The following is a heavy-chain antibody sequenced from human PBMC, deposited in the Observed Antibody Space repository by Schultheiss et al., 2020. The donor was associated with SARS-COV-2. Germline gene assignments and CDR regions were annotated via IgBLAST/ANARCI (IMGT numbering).Heavy chain of an antibody. D-gene: IGHD3-10*02. Sequence: GESLKISCAASGLTVSTNYMSWVRQAPGKGLEWVSAISGSGGSTYYADSVKGRFTISRDNSKNTLYLQMNSLRAEDTAVYYCANGTVPNAFDMWGQGTMVTVSS. CDR1: GLTVSTNY. CDR3: ANGTVPNAFDM. CDR2: ISGSGGST. J-gene: IGHJ3*02. V-gene: IGHV3-23*01.